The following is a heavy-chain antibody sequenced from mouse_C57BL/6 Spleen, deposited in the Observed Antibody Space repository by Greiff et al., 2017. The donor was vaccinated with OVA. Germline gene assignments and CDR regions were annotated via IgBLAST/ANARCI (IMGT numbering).Heavy chain of an antibody. J-gene: IGHJ4*01. V-gene: IGHV1-85*01. CDR2: IYPRDGST. CDR3: ERGRGFYYDDEEAMDY. D-gene: IGHD2-4*01. Sequence: QVQLQQSGPELVKPGASVKLSCKASGYTFTSYDINWVKQRPGQGLEWIGWIYPRDGSTKYNEKFKGKATLTVDTSSSTAYMELHSLTSEDSAVYLCERGRGFYYDDEEAMDYWGQGTSVTVSS. CDR1: GYTFTSYD.